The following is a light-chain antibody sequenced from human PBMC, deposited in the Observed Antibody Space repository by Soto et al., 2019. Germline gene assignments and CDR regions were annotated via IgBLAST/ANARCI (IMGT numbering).Light chain of an antibody. CDR1: QSITRY. CDR3: QQSYSPPQT. V-gene: IGKV1-39*01. Sequence: DIQMTQSPSSLSASVGDRVTITCRASQSITRYLNWYQHKPGKAPKLLIYAASSLQSGVPLRFSGSGSGTDFTLTISSLQPEDFATYYWQQSYSPPQTFGQGTKVEIK. J-gene: IGKJ1*01. CDR2: AAS.